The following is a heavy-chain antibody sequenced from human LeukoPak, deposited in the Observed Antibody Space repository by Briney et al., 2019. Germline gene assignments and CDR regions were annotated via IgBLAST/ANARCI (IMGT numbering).Heavy chain of an antibody. D-gene: IGHD6-19*01. CDR2: IKQDGSEK. J-gene: IGHJ1*01. V-gene: IGHV3-7*01. Sequence: PGGSLRLSCAASGFTFSSYAMSWVRQAPGKGLEWVANIKQDGSEKYYVDSVKGRFTISRDNAKNSLFLQMNSLRAEDTAIYYCAKVQDGSFWYEYFQHWGQGTLVTVSS. CDR3: AKVQDGSFWYEYFQH. CDR1: GFTFSSYA.